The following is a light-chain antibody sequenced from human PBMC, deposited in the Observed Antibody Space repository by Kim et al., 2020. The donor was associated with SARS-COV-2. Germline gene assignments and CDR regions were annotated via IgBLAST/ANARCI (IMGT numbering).Light chain of an antibody. J-gene: IGLJ2*01. CDR2: DVS. CDR3: SSYTSSSTDVV. V-gene: IGLV2-14*04. CDR1: SSDVGGYNY. Sequence: QSIPISCTGTSSDVGGYNYVSWYQQHPGKAPKLMIYDVSKRPSGVSNRFSGSKSGNTASLTISGLQAEDEADYYCSSYTSSSTDVVFGGGTKLTVL.